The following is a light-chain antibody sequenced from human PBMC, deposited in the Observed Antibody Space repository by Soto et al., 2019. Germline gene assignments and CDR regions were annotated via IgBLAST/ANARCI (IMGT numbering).Light chain of an antibody. Sequence: QSVLTQPASVSGSPGQSITISCTGTSSDVGGYNYVSWYQQHPGKAPKLIIYEVSNRPSGASNRFSGSKSGNTASLTISGLQAEDEGDYYCSSYTRGSTYVFGTGTKVTVL. V-gene: IGLV2-14*01. J-gene: IGLJ1*01. CDR3: SSYTRGSTYV. CDR2: EVS. CDR1: SSDVGGYNY.